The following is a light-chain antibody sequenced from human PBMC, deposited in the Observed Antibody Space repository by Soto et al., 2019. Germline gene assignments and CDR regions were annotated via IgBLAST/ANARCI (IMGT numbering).Light chain of an antibody. CDR3: QQRSNWPLT. V-gene: IGKV3-11*01. CDR1: QNVRTY. CDR2: DAF. J-gene: IGKJ4*01. Sequence: VLTQSPATLSLSPGERATLSCRASQNVRTYLAWYQQKPGQAPRLLIYDAFKRATGIPARFSGSGSGTDFTLTISSLEPEDFAVYYCQQRSNWPLTFGGGNDVEIK.